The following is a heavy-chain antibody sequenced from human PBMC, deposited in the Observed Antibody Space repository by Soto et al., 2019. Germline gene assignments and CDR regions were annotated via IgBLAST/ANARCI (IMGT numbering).Heavy chain of an antibody. V-gene: IGHV1-18*01. CDR2: ISAYNGNT. Sequence: QVQLVQSGAEVKKPGASVKVSCKASGYTFTSYGISWVRQAPGQGLEWMGWISAYNGNTNYAQKLQGRVTITTDTSTITAYRERRSLRSDDTAVYYCATRGGLGWAYCYGMDVWGQGTTVTVSS. D-gene: IGHD1-26*01. CDR1: GYTFTSYG. J-gene: IGHJ6*02. CDR3: ATRGGLGWAYCYGMDV.